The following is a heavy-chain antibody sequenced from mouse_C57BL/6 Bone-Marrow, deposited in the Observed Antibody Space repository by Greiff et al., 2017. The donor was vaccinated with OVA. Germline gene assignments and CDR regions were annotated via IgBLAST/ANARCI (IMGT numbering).Heavy chain of an antibody. D-gene: IGHD1-1*01. J-gene: IGHJ2*01. Sequence: QVTLKVCGPGLVQPSQSLSITCTVSGFSLTSYGVHWVRQSPGKGLEWLGVIWSGGSTDYNAAFISRLSISKDNSKSQVFFKMNSLQADDTAIYYCARDLGYGSYYFDYWGQGTTLTVSS. CDR2: IWSGGST. V-gene: IGHV2-2*01. CDR1: GFSLTSYG. CDR3: ARDLGYGSYYFDY.